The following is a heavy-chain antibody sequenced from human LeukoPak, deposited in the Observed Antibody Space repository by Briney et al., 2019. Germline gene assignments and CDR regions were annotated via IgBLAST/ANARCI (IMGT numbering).Heavy chain of an antibody. CDR1: GFIFSSYA. CDR2: ISGSGGST. D-gene: IGHD6-25*01. CDR3: ARGAKRAYYFDY. Sequence: GGSLRLSCAASGFIFSSYAMSWVRQAPGKGLEWVSAISGSGGSTHYADSVKGRFTISRDNAKDTLYLHMNSLTAEDTAVYYCARGAKRAYYFDYWGQGTLVTVSS. J-gene: IGHJ4*02. V-gene: IGHV3-23*01.